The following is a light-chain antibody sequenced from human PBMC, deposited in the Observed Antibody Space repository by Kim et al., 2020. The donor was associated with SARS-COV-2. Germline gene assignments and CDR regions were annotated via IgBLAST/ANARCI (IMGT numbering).Light chain of an antibody. J-gene: IGKJ1*01. CDR3: QQYGSPPET. CDR2: GAS. CDR1: QSVDSNY. V-gene: IGKV3-20*01. Sequence: SPGERATLSCRASQSVDSNYLAWYQQKTGQAPRLLIYGASTRATGIPDRFSGSGSGTDFTLTISRLEPEDFAVYYCQQYGSPPETFGQGSKVEIK.